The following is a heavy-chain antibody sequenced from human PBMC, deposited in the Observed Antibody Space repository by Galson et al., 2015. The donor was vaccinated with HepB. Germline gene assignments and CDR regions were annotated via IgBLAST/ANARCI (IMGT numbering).Heavy chain of an antibody. Sequence: SLRLSCAASGFTFSYFCMNWVRQAPGKGLEWVSSISSSSDYKYYADSVKGRFTIYRDNAKNSLYLQMNNLRAEDTAVYYCTRLPDAWGQGTLVTVSS. CDR1: GFTFSYFC. J-gene: IGHJ5*02. CDR3: TRLPDA. V-gene: IGHV3-21*01. CDR2: ISSSSDYK.